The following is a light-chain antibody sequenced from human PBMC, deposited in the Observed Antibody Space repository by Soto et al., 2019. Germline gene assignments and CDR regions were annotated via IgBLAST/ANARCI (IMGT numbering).Light chain of an antibody. V-gene: IGKV3-15*01. Sequence: EIVMTQSPATLSVSPGGRATLSCGASHNIDSRLAWYQLKRGQPPRLLIHGASTRATGVAPRFSGSGSGTEDTLTISSPQTEDFAGYFWPQDCKLPPWTVRQGTKVEI. J-gene: IGKJ1*01. CDR3: PQDCKLPPWT. CDR1: HNIDSR. CDR2: GAS.